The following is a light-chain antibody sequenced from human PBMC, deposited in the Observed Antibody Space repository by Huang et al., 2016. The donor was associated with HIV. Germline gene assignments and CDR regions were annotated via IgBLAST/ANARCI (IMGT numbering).Light chain of an antibody. CDR1: QSVSSH. Sequence: EIVLTQSPATPSLSPGERATLSCRASQSVSSHLAWYQQKLGQAPRLLIYGASNRATGIPARFSGSGSGTDFTLTISNLEPEDSAVYYCQHRSNWPPYTFGQGTKVEIK. J-gene: IGKJ2*01. CDR2: GAS. V-gene: IGKV3-11*01. CDR3: QHRSNWPPYT.